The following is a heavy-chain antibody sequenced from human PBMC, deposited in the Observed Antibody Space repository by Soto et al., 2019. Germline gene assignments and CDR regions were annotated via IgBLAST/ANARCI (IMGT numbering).Heavy chain of an antibody. D-gene: IGHD3-16*02. Sequence: QVQLVQSGAEVKKPGASVKVSCKVSGYTLTELSMHWVRQAPGKGLEWMGGFDPEDGETIYAQKFQGRVTMTEDTXXDXAXXELRSLRSEATAVYYCATYYDYVWGSYRYTGGFDYWGQGTLVTVSS. CDR1: GYTLTELS. CDR3: ATYYDYVWGSYRYTGGFDY. V-gene: IGHV1-24*01. CDR2: FDPEDGET. J-gene: IGHJ4*02.